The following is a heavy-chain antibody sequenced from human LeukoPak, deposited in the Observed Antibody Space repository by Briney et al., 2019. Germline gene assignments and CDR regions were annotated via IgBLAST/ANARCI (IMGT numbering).Heavy chain of an antibody. V-gene: IGHV3-7*03. D-gene: IGHD5-18*01. J-gene: IGHJ4*02. Sequence: GGSLRLSCAASGFTFSTFWMSWVRQAPGKGLEWVANIKQDGSEQYYVDSVRGRFTISRDNAKNSLYLQMNSLRAEDTAVYYCARKGTAMVSDYWGQGTLVTVSS. CDR3: ARKGTAMVSDY. CDR1: GFTFSTFW. CDR2: IKQDGSEQ.